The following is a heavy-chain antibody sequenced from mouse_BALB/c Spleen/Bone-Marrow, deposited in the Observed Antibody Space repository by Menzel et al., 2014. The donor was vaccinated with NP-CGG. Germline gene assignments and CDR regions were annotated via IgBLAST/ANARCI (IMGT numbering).Heavy chain of an antibody. CDR3: ARSRLRGYYFDY. J-gene: IGHJ2*01. D-gene: IGHD3-2*02. Sequence: VQLKESGGGLVQPGGSRKLSCAASGFTFSNFGMHWVRQAPEKGLEWVAYISSGSSTIYYADTLKGRFTISRDNPKNTLFLQMTSLRSEDTAMYYCARSRLRGYYFDYWGQGTTLPVSS. CDR2: ISSGSSTI. V-gene: IGHV5-17*02. CDR1: GFTFSNFG.